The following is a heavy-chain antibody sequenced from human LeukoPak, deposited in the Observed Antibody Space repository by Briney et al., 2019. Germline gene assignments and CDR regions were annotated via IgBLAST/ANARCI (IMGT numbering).Heavy chain of an antibody. CDR1: GYTFTNYG. Sequence: ASVKVSCKASGYTFTNYGISWVRQAPGQGLEWMGWISAFSGNTNYAQNLQGRVTMTTDTSTSTAYMELRSLRSDDTAVYYCARAPDDYDFWSGPFDYWGRGTLVTVSS. CDR2: ISAFSGNT. CDR3: ARAPDDYDFWSGPFDY. V-gene: IGHV1-18*01. J-gene: IGHJ4*02. D-gene: IGHD3-3*01.